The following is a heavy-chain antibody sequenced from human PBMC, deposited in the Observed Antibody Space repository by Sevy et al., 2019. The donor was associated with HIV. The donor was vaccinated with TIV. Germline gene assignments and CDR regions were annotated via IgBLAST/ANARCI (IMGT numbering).Heavy chain of an antibody. Sequence: GGSLRLSCAASGFTFSSYAMHWVRQAPGKGLEWVAVISYDGSNKYYADSVKGRFTISRDNSKNTLYLQMNSLRAEDTAVYYCARVVGGPYDCWSGYMDVWGKGTTVTVSS. CDR1: GFTFSSYA. CDR2: ISYDGSNK. CDR3: ARVVGGPYDCWSGYMDV. D-gene: IGHD3-3*01. V-gene: IGHV3-30-3*01. J-gene: IGHJ6*03.